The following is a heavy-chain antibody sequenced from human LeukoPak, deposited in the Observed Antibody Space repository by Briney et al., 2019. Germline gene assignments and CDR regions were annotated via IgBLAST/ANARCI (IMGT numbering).Heavy chain of an antibody. Sequence: GGSLRLSCAASGFTFSSYSMNWVRQAPGGGLEWVSSISSSSSYIYYADSVKGRFTISRDNSKNTLYLQMNSLRADDTAVYYCARFSPRAMGNYLDFWGQGTLVTVSS. CDR1: GFTFSSYS. V-gene: IGHV3-21*04. CDR2: ISSSSSYI. J-gene: IGHJ4*02. CDR3: ARFSPRAMGNYLDF. D-gene: IGHD7-27*01.